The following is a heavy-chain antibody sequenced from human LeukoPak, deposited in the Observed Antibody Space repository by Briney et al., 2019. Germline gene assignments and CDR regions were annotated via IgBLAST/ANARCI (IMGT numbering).Heavy chain of an antibody. CDR3: AREYYDILTGPSDY. CDR2: IYTSGST. CDR1: GGSISSYY. V-gene: IGHV4-4*08. D-gene: IGHD3-9*01. Sequence: SETLSLTCTVSGGSISSYYWSWIRQPPGKGLEWIGYIYTSGSTNYNPSLKSRVTISVDTSKNQFSLKLSSVTAADTAVYYCAREYYDILTGPSDYWGQGTLVTVSS. J-gene: IGHJ4*02.